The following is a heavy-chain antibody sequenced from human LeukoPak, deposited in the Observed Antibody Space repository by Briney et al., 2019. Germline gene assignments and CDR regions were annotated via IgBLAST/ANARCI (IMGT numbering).Heavy chain of an antibody. CDR2: INPNSGGT. J-gene: IGHJ4*02. D-gene: IGHD5-12*01. V-gene: IGHV1-2*02. CDR1: GYTFTGYY. Sequence: GASVKVSCKASGYTFTGYYMHWVRQAPGQGLEWMGWINPNSGGTSYAQKFQGRVTMTRDTSISTAYMELSRLRSDDTAVYYCAREGRGSGYDLRRDFDYWGQGTLVTVSS. CDR3: AREGRGSGYDLRRDFDY.